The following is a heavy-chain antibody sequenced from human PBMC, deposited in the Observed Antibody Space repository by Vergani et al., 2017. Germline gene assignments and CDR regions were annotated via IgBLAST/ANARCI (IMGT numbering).Heavy chain of an antibody. D-gene: IGHD3-10*01. CDR3: AKQYFVSGNYLFDY. Sequence: EVHLLESGGGLVQPGGSLRLTCAASEFTFSNYAMHWVRQAPGKGLEWVSGISVSGVSAYYTDSVKGRFTISRDNSKNMLFLQMNNLRTEDTAIYYCAKQYFVSGNYLFDYWGQGTRVTVSS. J-gene: IGHJ4*02. CDR1: EFTFSNYA. CDR2: ISVSGVSA. V-gene: IGHV3-23*01.